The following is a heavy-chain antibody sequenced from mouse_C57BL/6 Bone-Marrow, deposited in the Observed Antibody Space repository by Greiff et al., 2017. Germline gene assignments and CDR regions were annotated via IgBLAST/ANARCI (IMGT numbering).Heavy chain of an antibody. Sequence: EVKLQESGPGLVKPSQSLSLTCSVTGYSITSGYYWNWIRQFPGNKLEWMGNISYDGSNNYNPSLKNRISITRDTSKNQFFLKLSSVTTEDTATYSCARTLYYFDYWGQGTTLTVAA. D-gene: IGHD6-1*01. J-gene: IGHJ2*01. V-gene: IGHV3-6*01. CDR2: ISYDGSN. CDR1: GYSITSGYY. CDR3: ARTLYYFDY.